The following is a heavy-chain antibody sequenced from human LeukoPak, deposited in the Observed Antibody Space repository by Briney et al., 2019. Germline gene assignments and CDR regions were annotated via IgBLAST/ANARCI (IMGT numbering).Heavy chain of an antibody. D-gene: IGHD3-22*01. J-gene: IGHJ3*02. CDR2: ISSTSSTI. Sequence: GGSLRLSCAASGFIVSNNYMNWVRQAPGKGLEWVSYISSTSSTIYYADSVKGRFTISRDNAKNSLYLQMNSLRDEDTAVYYCARAAPYYYDSSGYSAFDSWGQGTMVTVSA. V-gene: IGHV3-48*02. CDR1: GFIVSNNY. CDR3: ARAAPYYYDSSGYSAFDS.